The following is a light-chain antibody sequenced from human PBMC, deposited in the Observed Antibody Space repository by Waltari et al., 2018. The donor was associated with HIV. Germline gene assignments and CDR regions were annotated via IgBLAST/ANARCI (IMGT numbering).Light chain of an antibody. Sequence: EIGMTQSPATLSVSPGERATLSCRASQSVSSTLAWYQQKPGQAPRLLVYGASTRATGIPARFSGSGSGTEFTLTISSLQSEDFAVYYCQQYNNWHPWTFGQGTKVEIK. CDR3: QQYNNWHPWT. J-gene: IGKJ1*01. CDR2: GAS. CDR1: QSVSST. V-gene: IGKV3-15*01.